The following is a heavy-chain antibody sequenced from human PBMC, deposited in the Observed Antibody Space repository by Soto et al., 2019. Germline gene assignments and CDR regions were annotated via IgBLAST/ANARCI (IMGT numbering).Heavy chain of an antibody. V-gene: IGHV1-18*01. J-gene: IGHJ5*02. CDR2: ISAYNGNR. CDR3: ASDSPPVDA. CDR1: GYTFSSYG. Sequence: QVQLVQSGAEVKKPGASVKVSCKASGYTFSSYGISWVRQAPGQGLAWMGWISAYNGNRKYAQTFQGRVTMTTDRSTRTAYMELRSRRSDDTAVYYCASDSPPVDAWGQGTLVTVSS.